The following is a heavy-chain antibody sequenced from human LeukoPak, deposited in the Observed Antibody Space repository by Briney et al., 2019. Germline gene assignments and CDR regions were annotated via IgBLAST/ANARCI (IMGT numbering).Heavy chain of an antibody. CDR1: GFSFSSYW. V-gene: IGHV3-74*01. Sequence: GGSLRLSCAASGFSFSSYWMHWVRQTPGRGLMWVSRINSDGSSTTYADSVKGRFTISRDNAKNTLYLQMNSLRAEDTAVYYCAWLMSVAAAWFDPWGQGTLVTVSS. D-gene: IGHD6-13*01. CDR2: INSDGSST. CDR3: AWLMSVAAAWFDP. J-gene: IGHJ5*02.